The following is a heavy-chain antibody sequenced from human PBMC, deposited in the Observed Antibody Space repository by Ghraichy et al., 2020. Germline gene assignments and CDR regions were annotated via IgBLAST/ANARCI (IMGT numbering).Heavy chain of an antibody. J-gene: IGHJ6*02. D-gene: IGHD3-3*01. CDR1: GYTFTNHY. Sequence: ASVKVSCKASGYTFTNHYMHWVRQAPGQGLEWMGIINPSGDITRYTQRFQGRVTMTRDTSTSTVYMELSSLRSEDTAVYYCARDRSHTILGVIRSYGMDVWGQGTTVTVSS. CDR2: INPSGDIT. CDR3: ARDRSHTILGVIRSYGMDV. V-gene: IGHV1-46*01.